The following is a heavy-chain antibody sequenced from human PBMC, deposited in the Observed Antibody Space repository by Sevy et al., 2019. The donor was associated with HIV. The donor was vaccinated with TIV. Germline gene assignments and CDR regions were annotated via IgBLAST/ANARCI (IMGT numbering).Heavy chain of an antibody. J-gene: IGHJ2*01. V-gene: IGHV4-39*01. CDR2: LYSTGAT. D-gene: IGHD6-19*01. CDR3: ATPLPSGWYEGTGGYLDL. CDR1: GGSISSSSYY. Sequence: SETLSLTCTISGGSISSSSYYWGWIRQPPGKGLEWMGSLYSTGATSYNPSLESRVTVSADTSRNRFYLKLDSVSAADTAVYHCATPLPSGWYEGTGGYLDLWGRGTLVTVSS.